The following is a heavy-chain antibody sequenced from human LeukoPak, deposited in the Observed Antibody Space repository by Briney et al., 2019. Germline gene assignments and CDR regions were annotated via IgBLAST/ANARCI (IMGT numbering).Heavy chain of an antibody. CDR2: LRRVGSDP. D-gene: IGHD2-21*01. Sequence: GGSLRLSCAASGFTFGVFSMHWVRPAPGRVLGWVSLLRRVGSDPSYAVSVNGRFTISRDNIRNSLYLQMNILRFEDTAVYYCVKEHITGWPNFDHWGQGTLVTVSS. J-gene: IGHJ4*02. CDR1: GFTFGVFS. V-gene: IGHV3-43*01. CDR3: VKEHITGWPNFDH.